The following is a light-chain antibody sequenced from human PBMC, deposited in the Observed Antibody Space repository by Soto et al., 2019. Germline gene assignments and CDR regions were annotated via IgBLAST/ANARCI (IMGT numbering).Light chain of an antibody. J-gene: IGKJ2*02. V-gene: IGKV1-33*01. Sequence: GDRVTITCQASQDINNYLIWYQHKPGTAPKLLIYDASTLGTGVSSRFSGGGSGTHFTFTISRLQPEDIATYYCQQFDSVPCTFGQGTKLELK. CDR3: QQFDSVPCT. CDR2: DAS. CDR1: QDINNY.